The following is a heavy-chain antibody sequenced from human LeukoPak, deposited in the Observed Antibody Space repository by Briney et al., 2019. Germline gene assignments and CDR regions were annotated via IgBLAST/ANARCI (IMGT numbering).Heavy chain of an antibody. Sequence: GGSLRLSCAASGFTFSSYGMHWVRQAPGKGLEWVAVIWYDGSNKYYADSVKGRFTISRDNSKNTLYLQMNSLRAEDTAVYYCAKDLRIAARHQLIDYWGQGTLVTVSS. J-gene: IGHJ4*02. CDR1: GFTFSSYG. CDR2: IWYDGSNK. D-gene: IGHD6-6*01. V-gene: IGHV3-33*06. CDR3: AKDLRIAARHQLIDY.